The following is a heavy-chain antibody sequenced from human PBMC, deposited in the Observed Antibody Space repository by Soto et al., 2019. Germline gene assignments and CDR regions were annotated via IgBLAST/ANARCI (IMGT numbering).Heavy chain of an antibody. CDR2: IYYSGST. CDR1: GGSISSYY. CDR3: ARQVYTIFGVVNRYYYYMDV. V-gene: IGHV4-59*08. Sequence: SETLSLTCTVAGGSISSYYWSWIRQPPGKGLEWIGYIYYSGSTNYNPSLKSRVTISVDTSKNQFSLKLSSVTAADTAVYYCARQVYTIFGVVNRYYYYMDVWGKGTTVTVSS. D-gene: IGHD3-3*01. J-gene: IGHJ6*03.